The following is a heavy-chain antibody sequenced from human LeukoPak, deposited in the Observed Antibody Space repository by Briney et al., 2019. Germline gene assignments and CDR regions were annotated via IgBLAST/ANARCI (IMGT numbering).Heavy chain of an antibody. D-gene: IGHD3-10*01. CDR3: ARWFGESTLHFDY. V-gene: IGHV4-59*01. CDR1: GGSLSSYY. J-gene: IGHJ4*02. Sequence: ASETLSLTCTVSGGSLSSYYWSWIRQPPGKGLEWIGYIYYSGSTNYNPSLKSRVTISVDTSKNQFSLYLSSVTAADTAVYYCARWFGESTLHFDYWGQGTLVTVSS. CDR2: IYYSGST.